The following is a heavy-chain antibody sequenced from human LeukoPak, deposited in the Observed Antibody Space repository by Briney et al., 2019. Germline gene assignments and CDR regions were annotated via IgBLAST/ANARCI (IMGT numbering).Heavy chain of an antibody. CDR2: IKQDGSEK. CDR3: ALTPDYYGSGSFDY. V-gene: IGHV3-7*01. D-gene: IGHD3-10*01. Sequence: PGGSLRLSCAASGFTFSSYSMNWVRQAPGKGLEWVADIKQDGSEKYYVDSVKGRFTISRDNAKNSLYLQMNNLRAEDTAVYYCALTPDYYGSGSFDYWGQGTLVTVSS. J-gene: IGHJ4*02. CDR1: GFTFSSYS.